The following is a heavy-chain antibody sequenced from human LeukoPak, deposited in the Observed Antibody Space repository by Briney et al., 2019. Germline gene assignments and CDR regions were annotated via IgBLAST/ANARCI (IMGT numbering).Heavy chain of an antibody. J-gene: IGHJ4*02. CDR3: ARSVWLDRNFDY. CDR2: ISASGGNT. V-gene: IGHV3-23*01. CDR1: GFTFSSYA. Sequence: PGGSLRLSCTASGFTFSSYAMTWVRQAPGKGLEWVSGISASGGNTYHADSVKGRFIISRDNSKNTLYLQMKSLRAEDTAVYYCARSVWLDRNFDYWGQGTLLTVSS. D-gene: IGHD6-19*01.